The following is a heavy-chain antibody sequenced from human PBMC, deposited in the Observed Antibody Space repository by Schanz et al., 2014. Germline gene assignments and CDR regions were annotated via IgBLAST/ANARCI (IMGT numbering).Heavy chain of an antibody. Sequence: EVQLVESGGGLVKPGGSLRLSCAASGFTFSNYSMNWVRQAPGKGLEWVSSISSTSSYIFYADSVKGRFTISRDNAKNSLYLQMNSLGDEDTAVYCCGPMGRAAHWGQGTLVTVSS. V-gene: IGHV3-21*01. J-gene: IGHJ4*02. D-gene: IGHD6-13*01. CDR2: ISSTSSYI. CDR3: GPMGRAAH. CDR1: GFTFSNYS.